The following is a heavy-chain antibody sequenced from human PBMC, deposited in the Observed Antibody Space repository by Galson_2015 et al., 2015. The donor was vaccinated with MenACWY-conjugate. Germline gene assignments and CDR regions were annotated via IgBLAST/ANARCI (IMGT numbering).Heavy chain of an antibody. V-gene: IGHV5-10-1*01. CDR2: IDPSDSEV. CDR3: ARIVGASHFFDY. J-gene: IGHJ4*02. CDR1: GYTFTNYW. Sequence: QSGAEVKEPGESLGISCKASGYTFTNYWIIWVRQMPGKGLEWMGRIDPSDSEVNYSPSFQGHLTISADKSISTAYLQWSSLKASDTAMYYCARIVGASHFFDYWGQGSLVAVSS. D-gene: IGHD1-26*01.